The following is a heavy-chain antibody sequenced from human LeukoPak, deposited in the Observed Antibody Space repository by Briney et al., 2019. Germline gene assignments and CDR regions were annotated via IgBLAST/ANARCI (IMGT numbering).Heavy chain of an antibody. Sequence: GGSLRLSCAASAFPSTVTFNSHGVNWVRQAPGRGLEWVALILSDGTTDYYTDSVKGRFTVSRDDSKNTVYLQLSSLRPGDTAVYYCVKDAPLLQSNWGQGPQVTVSS. V-gene: IGHV3-30*02. CDR1: AFPSTVTFNSHG. CDR2: ILSDGTTD. J-gene: IGHJ4*02. D-gene: IGHD2-15*01. CDR3: VKDAPLLQSN.